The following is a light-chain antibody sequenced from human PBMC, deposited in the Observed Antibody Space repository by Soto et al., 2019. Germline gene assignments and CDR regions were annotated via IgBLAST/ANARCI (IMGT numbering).Light chain of an antibody. CDR1: QGISNS. V-gene: IGKV1-27*01. J-gene: IGKJ4*01. Sequence: DIQMTQSPSSLSASVGARVTITCRASQGISNSLAWYQQKPGKVPKLLIYAASTVQSGVPSRFSGSGSGTDFTLTISSLQPEDVASYYCQKYNSAPLTFGGGNKVEIK. CDR3: QKYNSAPLT. CDR2: AAS.